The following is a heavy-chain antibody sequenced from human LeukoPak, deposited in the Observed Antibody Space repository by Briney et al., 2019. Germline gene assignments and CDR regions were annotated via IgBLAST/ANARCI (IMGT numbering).Heavy chain of an antibody. V-gene: IGHV4-34*01. J-gene: IGHJ6*02. D-gene: IGHD5-12*01. CDR3: ARDHIVHYGMDV. CDR2: INHSGST. CDR1: GGSFSGYY. Sequence: SETLSLTCAAYGGSFSGYYWSWIRQPPGKGLEWIGEINHSGSTNYNPSLKSRVTISVDTSKNQFSLKLSSVTAADTAVYYCARDHIVHYGMDVWGQGTTVTVSS.